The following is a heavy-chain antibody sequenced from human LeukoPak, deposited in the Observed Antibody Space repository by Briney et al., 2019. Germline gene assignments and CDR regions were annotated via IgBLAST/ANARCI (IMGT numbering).Heavy chain of an antibody. CDR1: GYSFTGYY. CDR3: ARLSSFDWLYYFDY. Sequence: ASVKVSCKASGYSFTGYYIHWVRQAPGQGLACMGWINPNSGDTNYAQKFQGRVTMTRDTSISTAYMALSRLRSDDTAIYYCARLSSFDWLYYFDYWGQGTLVTVSS. CDR2: INPNSGDT. J-gene: IGHJ4*02. V-gene: IGHV1-2*02. D-gene: IGHD3-9*01.